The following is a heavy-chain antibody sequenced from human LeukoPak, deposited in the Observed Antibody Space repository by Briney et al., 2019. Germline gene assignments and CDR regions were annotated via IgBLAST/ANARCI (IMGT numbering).Heavy chain of an antibody. CDR2: ISNSGGRT. D-gene: IGHD3-22*01. CDR1: GFTFSSYD. Sequence: KAGGSLRLSCAASGFTFSSYDMSWVRQAPGKGLEWVSAISNSGGRTYYADAVKGRFTVSRDNSKNTLYLKMNSLRDDDTAVYYCAKEVTDTGGYYYHYWGQGALVTVSS. J-gene: IGHJ4*02. V-gene: IGHV3-23*01. CDR3: AKEVTDTGGYYYHY.